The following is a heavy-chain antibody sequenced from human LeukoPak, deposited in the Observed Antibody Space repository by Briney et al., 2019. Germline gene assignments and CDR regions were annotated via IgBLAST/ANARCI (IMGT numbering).Heavy chain of an antibody. CDR1: GFTFSSYE. CDR3: ARDNYDSSGYYYVFLGNDY. J-gene: IGHJ4*02. D-gene: IGHD3-22*01. V-gene: IGHV3-7*01. CDR2: INQDGSEK. Sequence: GGSLRLSCAASGFTFSSYEMNWVRQAPGRGLEWVANINQDGSEKSYVDSVKGRFSISRDNAKNSLYLQMNSLRAEDTAVYYCARDNYDSSGYYYVFLGNDYWGQGTLVTVSS.